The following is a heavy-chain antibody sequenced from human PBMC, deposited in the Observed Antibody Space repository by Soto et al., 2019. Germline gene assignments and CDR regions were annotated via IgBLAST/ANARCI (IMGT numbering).Heavy chain of an antibody. D-gene: IGHD3-9*01. CDR3: ARAQGDWLLDY. CDR2: LSNSLSGSFT. Sequence: EVQLAESGGGLVQPGGSLRLSCAASGFTLSSYEMIWVRQAPGKGLEWVAFLSNSLSGSFTHYADSVKGRFSISRDNAKSLLYLEMNSLRAEDTAVYFCARAQGDWLLDYWGQGTLVTISS. V-gene: IGHV3-48*03. CDR1: GFTLSSYE. J-gene: IGHJ4*02.